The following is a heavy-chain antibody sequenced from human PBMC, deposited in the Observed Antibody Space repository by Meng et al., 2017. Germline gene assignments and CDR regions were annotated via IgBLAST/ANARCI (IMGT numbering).Heavy chain of an antibody. CDR3: ARDEDISAAGKLFGDY. CDR1: EYNFPNYY. Sequence: QVQLVQSGSEVKKPVDSVNVSCKATEYNFPNYYIHWVRRAPGQGLEWMGRINPKSGDTHYAQKFQARVTMTGDTSISTAYMELSGLRSDDTAMYYCARDEDISAAGKLFGDYWGQGTLVTVSS. CDR2: INPKSGDT. J-gene: IGHJ4*02. D-gene: IGHD6-25*01. V-gene: IGHV1-2*06.